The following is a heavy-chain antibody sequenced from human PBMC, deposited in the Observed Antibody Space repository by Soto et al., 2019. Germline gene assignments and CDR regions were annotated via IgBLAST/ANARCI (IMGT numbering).Heavy chain of an antibody. D-gene: IGHD4-17*01. V-gene: IGHV3-23*01. Sequence: PGGSLRLSCASSGVTFSSYAMSWVRQAPGKGLEWVSAISGSGDRTYYADSVKGRFTISRDNSKNTLYLQMNSLRAEDTAVYYCARDYGDYVRWGQGTLVTVSS. CDR1: GVTFSSYA. J-gene: IGHJ4*02. CDR2: ISGSGDRT. CDR3: ARDYGDYVR.